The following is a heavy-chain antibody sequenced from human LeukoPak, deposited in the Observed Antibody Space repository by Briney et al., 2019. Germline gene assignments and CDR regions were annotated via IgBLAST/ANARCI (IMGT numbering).Heavy chain of an antibody. J-gene: IGHJ5*02. D-gene: IGHD4-17*01. V-gene: IGHV3-11*04. CDR2: ISSSGSTI. CDR3: AREENGDYDVWFDP. Sequence: GGSLRLSCAASGFTFSDYYMSWIRQAPGKGLEWVSYISSSGSTIYYADSVKGRFTISRDNAKNSLYLQMDSLRAEDTAVYFCAREENGDYDVWFDPWGQGTLVTVSS. CDR1: GFTFSDYY.